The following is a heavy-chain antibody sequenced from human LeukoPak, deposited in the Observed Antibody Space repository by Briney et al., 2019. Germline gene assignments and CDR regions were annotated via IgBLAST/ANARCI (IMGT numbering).Heavy chain of an antibody. CDR3: ARAFYDFWSGYYRSRYYYYYMDV. CDR1: GYTFTSYG. V-gene: IGHV1-18*01. Sequence: GASVKVSCKASGYTFTSYGISWVRQAPGQGLEWMGWISAYNGNTNYAQKLQGRVTMTTDTSTSTAYMELRSLRSDDTAVYYCARAFYDFWSGYYRSRYYYYYMDVWGKGTTVTVSS. D-gene: IGHD3-3*01. J-gene: IGHJ6*03. CDR2: ISAYNGNT.